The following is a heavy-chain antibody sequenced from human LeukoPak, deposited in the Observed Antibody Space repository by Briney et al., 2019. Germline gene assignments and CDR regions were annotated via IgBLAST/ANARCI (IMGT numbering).Heavy chain of an antibody. Sequence: SETLSLTCTVSGGSISSYYWSWIRQPPGKGLEWIGYIYYSGSTNYNPSLKSRVTISVDTSKNQFSLKLSSVTAADTAVYYCARIYCSSTSCWNNDAVDIWGQGTMVTVSS. D-gene: IGHD2-2*01. CDR2: IYYSGST. J-gene: IGHJ3*02. CDR3: ARIYCSSTSCWNNDAVDI. V-gene: IGHV4-59*01. CDR1: GGSISSYY.